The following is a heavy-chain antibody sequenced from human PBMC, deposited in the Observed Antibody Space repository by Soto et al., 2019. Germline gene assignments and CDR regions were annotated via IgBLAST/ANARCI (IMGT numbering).Heavy chain of an antibody. CDR1: GYTFTSYA. Sequence: ASVKVSCKASGYTFTSYAMHWVRQAPGQRLEWMGWINAGDGNTKYSQKFQGRVTITRDTSASTAYMELSSLRSEDTAVYYCAREYGYDAFDIWGQGTMVTVSS. V-gene: IGHV1-3*01. CDR3: AREYGYDAFDI. CDR2: INAGDGNT. D-gene: IGHD4-17*01. J-gene: IGHJ3*02.